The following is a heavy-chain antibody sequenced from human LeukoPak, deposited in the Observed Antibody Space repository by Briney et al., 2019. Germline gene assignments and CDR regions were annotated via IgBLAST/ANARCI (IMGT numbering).Heavy chain of an antibody. D-gene: IGHD3-22*01. CDR3: EKDGFDYYDSSGYYYFNY. CDR2: ICGGGVAI. J-gene: IGHJ4*02. CDR1: GFTFTNHV. V-gene: IGHV3-23*01. Sequence: VGSLRLSCAAPGFTFTNHVMSCVPHAPGKGVQWVSDICGGGVAIYYADSVKGRFTISRDNSKNTLYLQMNSLRAEDTAVYYCEKDGFDYYDSSGYYYFNYWGQGTLVTVSS.